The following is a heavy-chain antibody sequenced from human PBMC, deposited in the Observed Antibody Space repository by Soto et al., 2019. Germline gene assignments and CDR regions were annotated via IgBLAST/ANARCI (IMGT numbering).Heavy chain of an antibody. CDR1: GFTFSSYW. Sequence: EVQLVESGGGLVQPGGSLRLSCAASGFTFSSYWMHWVRQAPGKGLVWVSRINPDGTTTTYADSVKGRFTISRDNAKNTLYLQMNSLRGDDTAGYYCARVPTGRYGVWNYWGQGTLVTVSS. J-gene: IGHJ4*02. V-gene: IGHV3-74*01. CDR3: ARVPTGRYGVWNY. D-gene: IGHD3-16*01. CDR2: INPDGTTT.